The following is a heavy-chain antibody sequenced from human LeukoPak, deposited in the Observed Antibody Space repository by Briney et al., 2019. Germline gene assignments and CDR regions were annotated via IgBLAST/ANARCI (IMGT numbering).Heavy chain of an antibody. D-gene: IGHD2-2*01. CDR1: GGSISSYY. CDR3: ARDHCTSINCYEYNYYGMDV. CDR2: IYTSGST. J-gene: IGHJ6*02. Sequence: SETLSLTCTVSGGSISSYYWSWIRQTAGKGLEWIGHIYTSGSTSYNPSLKSRVAMSVDTSKNRFSRELNSVTAADTAVYYCARDHCTSINCYEYNYYGMDVWGQGATVTVSS. V-gene: IGHV4-4*07.